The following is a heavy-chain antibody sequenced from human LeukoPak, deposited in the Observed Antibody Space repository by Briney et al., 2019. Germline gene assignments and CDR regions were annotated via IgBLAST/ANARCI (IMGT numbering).Heavy chain of an antibody. CDR2: VSPNNGGT. CDR1: GYLFTGFF. J-gene: IGHJ4*02. D-gene: IGHD3-10*01. CDR3: ATLLWLGDFDY. V-gene: IGHV1-2*02. Sequence: ASVVVSCKTSGYLFTGFFIHWVRQAPGQGLEWMGSVSPNNGGTSYAQRFQGRVNMTSDTSTRTAYLQLSGLRFDDTAVYYCATLLWLGDFDYWGQGTPVTVS.